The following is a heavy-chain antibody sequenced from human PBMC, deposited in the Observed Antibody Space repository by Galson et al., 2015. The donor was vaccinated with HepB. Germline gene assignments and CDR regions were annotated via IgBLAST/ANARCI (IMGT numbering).Heavy chain of an antibody. J-gene: IGHJ4*02. Sequence: SLRLSCAASGFTFSTYWMEWVRQAPGKGLVWVSRISGDGSSATYADSVKGRFTISRDNAKNTRYLQMYSLRGEDTAVYYCARGGGGLDHWGQGTLVTVSS. D-gene: IGHD3-16*01. V-gene: IGHV3-74*01. CDR1: GFTFSTYW. CDR2: ISGDGSSA. CDR3: ARGGGGLDH.